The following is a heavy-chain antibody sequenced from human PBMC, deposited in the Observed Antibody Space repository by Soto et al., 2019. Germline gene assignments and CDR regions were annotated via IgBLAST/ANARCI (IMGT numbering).Heavy chain of an antibody. CDR2: INHSGST. Sequence: KPSETLSLTCAVYGGSFSGYYWSWIRQPPGKGLEWIGEINHSGSTNYNPSLKSRVTISVDTSKNQFSLKLSSVTAADTAVYYCARFANYFDAFDIWGQGTMVT. CDR3: ARFANYFDAFDI. J-gene: IGHJ3*02. CDR1: GGSFSGYY. V-gene: IGHV4-34*01. D-gene: IGHD1-7*01.